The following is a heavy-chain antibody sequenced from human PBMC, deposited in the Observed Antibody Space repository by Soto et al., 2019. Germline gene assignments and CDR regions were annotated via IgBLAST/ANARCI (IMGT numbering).Heavy chain of an antibody. J-gene: IGHJ4*02. CDR3: ASSLLVGYGLEGESD. D-gene: IGHD5-18*01. Sequence: QVQLVQSGAEVKKPGASVKVSCKASGYTFTSYGTSCVRQAPGQGLEWMGWISAYNGNTNYAQKLQGRVTMTTDTSTSTAYMELRSLRSDDTAVYYCASSLLVGYGLEGESDWGQGTLVTVSS. CDR2: ISAYNGNT. V-gene: IGHV1-18*01. CDR1: GYTFTSYG.